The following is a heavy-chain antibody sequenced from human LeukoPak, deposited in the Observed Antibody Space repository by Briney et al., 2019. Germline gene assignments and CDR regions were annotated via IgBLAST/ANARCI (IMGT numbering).Heavy chain of an antibody. CDR3: ARTVVAATNWFDP. J-gene: IGHJ5*02. Sequence: SETLSLTCGVSGYSISSHYWGWIRQPPGKGLEWIGTIYHSGITYYNPSLKSRVTISVDTSKNQFSPKLSSVTAADTAVYYCARTVVAATNWFDPWGQGTPVTVSS. CDR2: IYHSGIT. D-gene: IGHD2-15*01. CDR1: GYSISSHY. V-gene: IGHV4-38-2*01.